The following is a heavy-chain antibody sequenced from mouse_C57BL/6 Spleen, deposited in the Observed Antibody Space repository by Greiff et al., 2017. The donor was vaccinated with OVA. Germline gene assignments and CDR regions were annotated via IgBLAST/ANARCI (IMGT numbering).Heavy chain of an antibody. CDR2: IDPSDSET. D-gene: IGHD1-1*01. Sequence: VKLVESGAELVRPGSSVKLSCKASGYTFTSYWMHWVKQRPIQGLEWIGNIDPSDSETHYNQKFKDKATLTVDKSSSTAYMQLSSLTSEDSAVYYCAKDYGSDYAMDYWGQGTSVTVSS. CDR1: GYTFTSYW. CDR3: AKDYGSDYAMDY. J-gene: IGHJ4*01. V-gene: IGHV1-52*01.